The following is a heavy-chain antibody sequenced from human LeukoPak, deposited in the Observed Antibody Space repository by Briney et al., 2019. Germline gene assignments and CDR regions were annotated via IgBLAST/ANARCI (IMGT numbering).Heavy chain of an antibody. V-gene: IGHV3-23*01. CDR3: ARDRGRYYDSRGFYWGYYFDS. CDR2: ISGNSGST. CDR1: GFTFSTYA. Sequence: GGSLRLSCAASGFTFSTYAMSWVRQAPGKGLEWASSISGNSGSTYYADSVKGRFTISGDNSKDTLYLQMSSVRVDDTAVYYCARDRGRYYDSRGFYWGYYFDSWGQGILVTVST. D-gene: IGHD3-22*01. J-gene: IGHJ4*02.